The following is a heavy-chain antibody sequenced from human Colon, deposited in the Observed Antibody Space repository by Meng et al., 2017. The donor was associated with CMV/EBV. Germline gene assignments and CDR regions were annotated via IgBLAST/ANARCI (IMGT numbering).Heavy chain of an antibody. D-gene: IGHD5-12*01. CDR1: GFLFITSKAG. CDR2: IYWNDDT. V-gene: IGHV2-5*01. CDR3: VRRSYSGQDDY. Sequence: ESGTTLVQPTPTLTLSCTFSGFLFITSKAGWGWIRHPPGKALEWLGFIYWNDDTRYSPSLKTRLTITRDTSKNQVILTMTNMDPADTATYYCVRRSYSGQDDYWGQGALVTVSS. J-gene: IGHJ4*02.